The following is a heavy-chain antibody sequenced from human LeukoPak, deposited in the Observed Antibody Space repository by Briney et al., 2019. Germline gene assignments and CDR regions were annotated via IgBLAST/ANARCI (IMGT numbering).Heavy chain of an antibody. CDR1: GGSFSGYY. V-gene: IGHV4-34*01. Sequence: SETLSLTCAVYGGSFSGYYWSWIRQPPGKGLEWIGEINHSGSTNYNPSLKSRVTISVDTSKNQFSLKLSSVTAADTAVYYCARGKRIYGTLAMAGHHYFDYWGQGTLVTVSS. CDR3: ARGKRIYGTLAMAGHHYFDY. CDR2: INHSGST. J-gene: IGHJ4*02. D-gene: IGHD6-19*01.